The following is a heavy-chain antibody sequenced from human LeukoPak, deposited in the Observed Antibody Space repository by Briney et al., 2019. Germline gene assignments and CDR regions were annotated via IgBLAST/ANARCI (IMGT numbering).Heavy chain of an antibody. V-gene: IGHV4-4*02. CDR2: IYHSGST. Sequence: SETLSLTCAVSGGSISSSNWWSWVRQPPGKGLEWIGEIYHSGSTYYNPSLKSRVTISVDTSKNQFSLKLSSVTAADTAVYYCARHDGITMVRGVWWFDPWGQGTLVTVSS. CDR1: GGSISSSNW. CDR3: ARHDGITMVRGVWWFDP. D-gene: IGHD3-10*01. J-gene: IGHJ5*02.